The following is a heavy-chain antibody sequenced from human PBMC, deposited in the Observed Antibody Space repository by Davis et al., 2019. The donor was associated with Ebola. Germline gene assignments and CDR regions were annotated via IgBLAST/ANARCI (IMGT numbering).Heavy chain of an antibody. D-gene: IGHD3-9*01. CDR2: IYYSGST. CDR3: ARGAPYYDILTGYYNVMSP. V-gene: IGHV4-59*01. CDR1: GGSISSYY. J-gene: IGHJ5*02. Sequence: MPSETLSLTCTVSGGSISSYYWSWIRQPPGKGLEWIGYIYYSGSTNYNPSLKSRVTISVDTSKNQFSLKLSSVTAADTAVYYCARGAPYYDILTGYYNVMSPWGQGTLVTVSS.